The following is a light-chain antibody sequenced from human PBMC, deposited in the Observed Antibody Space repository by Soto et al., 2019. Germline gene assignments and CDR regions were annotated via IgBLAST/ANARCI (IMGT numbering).Light chain of an antibody. Sequence: DIQMTQSPSTLSASVEDRVIITCRASQSISNHLNWYQQKPGKAPKLLIFAASSLQSGVPSRFSGSRSGPDFTLTISSLHLEECSAYYRQQRYSSPRTFGERTKVDMK. V-gene: IGKV1-39*01. J-gene: IGKJ1*01. CDR3: QQRYSSPRT. CDR2: AAS. CDR1: QSISNH.